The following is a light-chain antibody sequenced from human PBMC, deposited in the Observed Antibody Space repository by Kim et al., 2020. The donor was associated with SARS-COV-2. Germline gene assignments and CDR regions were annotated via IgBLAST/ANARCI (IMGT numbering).Light chain of an antibody. V-gene: IGLV1-47*01. Sequence: ELTQPPSASGTPGQRVTISCSGGSSNIGSNYVYWYQHLPGTAPKLLIYRNNQRPSGVPDRFSGSKSATSASLAISGLRSEGEADYYCAAWDDSLSGYVFGSGTEVTVL. CDR3: AAWDDSLSGYV. J-gene: IGLJ1*01. CDR2: RNN. CDR1: SSNIGSNY.